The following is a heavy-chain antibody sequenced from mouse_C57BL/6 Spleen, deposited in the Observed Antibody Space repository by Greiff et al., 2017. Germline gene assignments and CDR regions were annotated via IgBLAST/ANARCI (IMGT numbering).Heavy chain of an antibody. J-gene: IGHJ4*01. CDR2: INPSNGGT. V-gene: IGHV1-53*01. CDR3: ARGTMVTTYYYAMDY. Sequence: QVQLQQPGTELVKPGASVKLSCKASGYTFTSYWMHWVKQRPGQGLEWIGNINPSNGGTNYNEKFKSKGTLTVDKSSSTAYMQLSSLTSEDSAVYYCARGTMVTTYYYAMDYWGQGTSVTVSS. D-gene: IGHD2-2*01. CDR1: GYTFTSYW.